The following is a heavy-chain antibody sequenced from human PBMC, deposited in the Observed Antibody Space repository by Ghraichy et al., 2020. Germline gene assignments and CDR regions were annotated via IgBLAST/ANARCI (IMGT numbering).Heavy chain of an antibody. CDR3: ARVRQSGYSYGYVFPPFGAFDI. CDR1: GGSFSGYY. D-gene: IGHD5-18*01. V-gene: IGHV4-34*01. Sequence: SETLSLTCAVYGGSFSGYYWSWIRQPPGKGLEWIGEINHSGSTNYNPSLKSRVTISVDTSKNQFSLKLSSVTAADTAVYYCARVRQSGYSYGYVFPPFGAFDIWGQGTMVTVSS. J-gene: IGHJ3*02. CDR2: INHSGST.